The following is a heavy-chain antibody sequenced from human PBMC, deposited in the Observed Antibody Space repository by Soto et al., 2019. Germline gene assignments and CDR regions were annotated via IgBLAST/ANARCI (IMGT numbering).Heavy chain of an antibody. CDR1: GFTFSNFD. CDR3: WSRPRTAGDDAFDH. V-gene: IGHV3-23*01. CDR2: INHAGAVT. J-gene: IGHJ4*02. D-gene: IGHD6-13*01. Sequence: EVQLLESGGGLVQPGGSLRLSCEASGFTFSNFDMSWVRQAPGKGLGWVSGINHAGAVTFYPDSLKGRFTISRDNSKNTLYLQMNRLRAEDTALYYCWSRPRTAGDDAFDHWGQGTLVTVSS.